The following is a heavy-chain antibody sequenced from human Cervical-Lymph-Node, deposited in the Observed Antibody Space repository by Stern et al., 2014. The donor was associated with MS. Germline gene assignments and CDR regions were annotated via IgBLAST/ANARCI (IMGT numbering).Heavy chain of an antibody. J-gene: IGHJ6*02. Sequence: VQLVESGAEVKKPGASVKVSCKAPGYTFTSYYMHRVRQAPGQGLERIGIINPRGGSTSHAQKFQGRVTMTRDTSTSTVYMELSSLRSEETAVYYCARDRVGCSSTSFYRVWHYYYVMDVWGQGTTVTVSS. CDR2: INPRGGST. D-gene: IGHD2-2*02. CDR1: GYTFTSYY. CDR3: ARDRVGCSSTSFYRVWHYYYVMDV. V-gene: IGHV1-46*01.